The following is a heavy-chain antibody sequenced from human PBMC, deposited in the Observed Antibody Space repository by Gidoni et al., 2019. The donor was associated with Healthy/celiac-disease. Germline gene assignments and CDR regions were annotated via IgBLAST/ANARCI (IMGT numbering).Heavy chain of an antibody. CDR3: ASIYYYDSSGPWDAFDI. D-gene: IGHD3-22*01. CDR2: IYTSGST. J-gene: IGHJ3*02. V-gene: IGHV4-4*07. CDR1: GGSISSFY. Sequence: QVHLQASGPGLVKPSETLSLTCTVSGGSISSFYWCWIRQPAGKGLEWIGRIYTSGSTNYNPSLKSRVTMSVDTSKNQFSLKLSSVTAADTAVYYCASIYYYDSSGPWDAFDIWGQGTMVTVSS.